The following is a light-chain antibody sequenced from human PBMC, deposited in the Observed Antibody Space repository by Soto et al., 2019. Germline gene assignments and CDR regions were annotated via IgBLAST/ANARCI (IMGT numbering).Light chain of an antibody. Sequence: DIPMTQSPSSLSASVGDRVSVTCRASQSISTFLNWYQQRPGEAPKLLIYAASSLQSGVPSRFRGSGSGADFTPTIGSLQPEDFATYYCQQSYTTPRTFGQGTKVEVK. CDR3: QQSYTTPRT. V-gene: IGKV1-39*01. J-gene: IGKJ1*01. CDR2: AAS. CDR1: QSISTF.